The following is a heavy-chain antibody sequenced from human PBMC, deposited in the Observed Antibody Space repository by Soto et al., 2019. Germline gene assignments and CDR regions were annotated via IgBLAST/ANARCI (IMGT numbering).Heavy chain of an antibody. CDR2: INYRGNT. Sequence: SETLSLTCTVSGGSISTYYWTWIRQPPGKGLEWIGYINYRGNTNYNPSLKSRLTISIDTSKNQFSLKLNSVTAADTAVYYCARGEESYVYFFHNGARETRVTVP. CDR3: ARGEESYVYFFHN. D-gene: IGHD3-16*01. J-gene: IGHJ4*02. CDR1: GGSISTYY. V-gene: IGHV4-59*01.